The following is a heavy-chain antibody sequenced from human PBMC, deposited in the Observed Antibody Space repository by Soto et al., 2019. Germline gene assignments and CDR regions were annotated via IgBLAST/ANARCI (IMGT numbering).Heavy chain of an antibody. CDR3: AKDRFYGSGSYTVFDY. V-gene: IGHV3-23*01. CDR1: GFTFHNYA. CDR2: ISGSGGST. J-gene: IGHJ4*02. D-gene: IGHD3-10*01. Sequence: EVQLLESGGGLVQPGGSLRLSCAASGFTFHNYAMSWVRQAPGKGLEWVSAISGSGGSTYYADSVKGRFTISRDNSKNTLYLQMNSLRAEDTGVYYCAKDRFYGSGSYTVFDYWGQGTLVTVSS.